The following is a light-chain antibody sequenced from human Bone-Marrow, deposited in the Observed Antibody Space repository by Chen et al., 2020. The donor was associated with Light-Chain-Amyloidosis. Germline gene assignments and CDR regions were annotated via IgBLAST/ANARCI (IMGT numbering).Light chain of an antibody. CDR2: EDN. Sequence: QSALTQPASVSGSPGQSITISCTGTSTDVGNYNLVSWYQRHPGKAPKLIIFEDNKRPSGVPSRFAGSRSGYTASLTISGLQAEDEGDYYCCSYAESQIFVFGTGSRVTVL. CDR3: CSYAESQIFV. CDR1: STDVGNYNL. J-gene: IGLJ1*01. V-gene: IGLV2-23*01.